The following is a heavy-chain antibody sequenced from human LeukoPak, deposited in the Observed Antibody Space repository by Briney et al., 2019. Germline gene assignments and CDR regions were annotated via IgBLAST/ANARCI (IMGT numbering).Heavy chain of an antibody. J-gene: IGHJ6*02. CDR1: GYTFTSYG. V-gene: IGHV1-18*01. CDR3: ARENRITMVRGVIGYYYYYHGMDV. D-gene: IGHD3-10*01. Sequence: ASVKVSCKASGYTFTSYGISWVRQAPGQGLEWMGWISAYNGNTNYAQKLQGRVTMTTDTSTSTAYMELRSLRSDDTAVYYCARENRITMVRGVIGYYYYYHGMDVWGQGTTVTVSS. CDR2: ISAYNGNT.